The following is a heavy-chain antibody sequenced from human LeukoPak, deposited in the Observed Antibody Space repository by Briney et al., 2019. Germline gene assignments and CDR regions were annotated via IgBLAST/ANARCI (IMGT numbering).Heavy chain of an antibody. V-gene: IGHV3-23*01. D-gene: IGHD6-6*01. CDR3: AKDPHSSSLYYFDY. J-gene: IGHJ4*02. CDR1: GFTVSSNY. CDR2: ISGSGGST. Sequence: GGSLRLSCAASGFTVSSNYMSWVRQAPGKGLEWVSAISGSGGSTYYADSVKGRFTISRDNSKNTLYLQMNSLRAEDTAVYYCAKDPHSSSLYYFDYWGQGTLVTVSS.